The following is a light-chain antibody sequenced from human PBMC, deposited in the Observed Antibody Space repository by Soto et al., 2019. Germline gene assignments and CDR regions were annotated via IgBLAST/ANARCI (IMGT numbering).Light chain of an antibody. Sequence: EIVMTQSPATLSVSPGERATLSCRASQSVSSNLAWYQQKPGQAPRLLISDASTRATGIPARFSGSGSGTEFTLTISSLQSEDFAVYYCQQYNNWPQLTFGGGTKVDI. CDR1: QSVSSN. J-gene: IGKJ4*01. V-gene: IGKV3-15*01. CDR3: QQYNNWPQLT. CDR2: DAS.